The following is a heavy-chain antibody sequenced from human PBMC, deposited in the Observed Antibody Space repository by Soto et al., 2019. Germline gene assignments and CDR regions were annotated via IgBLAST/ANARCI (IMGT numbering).Heavy chain of an antibody. CDR2: FDPEDGET. D-gene: IGHD3-10*01. CDR3: ATDSGIEGAFDI. Sequence: ASVKVSCKVSGYTLTELSMHWVRQAPGKGLEWMGGFDPEDGETIYAQKFQGRVTMTEDTSTDTAYMELSSLRSEDTAVYYCATDSGIEGAFDIWGQGTMVTVSS. V-gene: IGHV1-24*01. J-gene: IGHJ3*02. CDR1: GYTLTELS.